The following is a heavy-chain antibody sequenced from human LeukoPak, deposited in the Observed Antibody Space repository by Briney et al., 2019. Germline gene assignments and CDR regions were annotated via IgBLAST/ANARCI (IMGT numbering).Heavy chain of an antibody. CDR2: ISSSSSTM. V-gene: IGHV3-48*03. J-gene: IGHJ4*02. CDR3: ARARDAGYCSGGSCYSILAY. Sequence: GGSLRPSCAASGFTFSSYEMNWVRQAPGKGLEWVSYISSSSSTMYYADSVKGRFTISRDNAKNSLYLQMNSLRAEDTAVYYCARARDAGYCSGGSCYSILAYWGQGTLVTVSS. D-gene: IGHD2-15*01. CDR1: GFTFSSYE.